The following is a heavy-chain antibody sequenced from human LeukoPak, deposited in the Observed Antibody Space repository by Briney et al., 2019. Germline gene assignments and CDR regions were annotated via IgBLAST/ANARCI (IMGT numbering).Heavy chain of an antibody. J-gene: IGHJ6*02. CDR3: AKVALAAAEDYYYGMDV. CDR1: GFTFSSYA. Sequence: GASLRLSCAASGFTFSSYAMSWVRQAPGKGLEWVSAISGSGGSTYYADSVKGRSTISRDNSKNTLYLQMNSLRAEDTAVYYCAKVALAAAEDYYYGMDVWGQGTTVTVSS. V-gene: IGHV3-23*01. CDR2: ISGSGGST. D-gene: IGHD6-13*01.